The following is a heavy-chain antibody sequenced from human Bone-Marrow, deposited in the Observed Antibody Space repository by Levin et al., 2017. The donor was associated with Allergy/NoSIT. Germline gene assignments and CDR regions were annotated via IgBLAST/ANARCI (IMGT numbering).Heavy chain of an antibody. CDR3: ARDPQDYDYIWVAYYYGLAA. Sequence: GGSLRLSCVASGFTFTRYSMHWVRQAPGKGLEWVAVISFDGKNKYYRDSVKGRFTISRDNSKNTLYLQMKSLRAEDTALYYCARDPQDYDYIWVAYYYGLAAWAKGPRSPSP. CDR1: GFTFTRYS. CDR2: ISFDGKNK. D-gene: IGHD3-16*01. J-gene: IGHJ6*02. V-gene: IGHV3-30*04.